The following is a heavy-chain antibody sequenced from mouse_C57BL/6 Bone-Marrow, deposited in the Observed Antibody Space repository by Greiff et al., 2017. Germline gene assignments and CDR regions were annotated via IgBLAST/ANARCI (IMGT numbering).Heavy chain of an antibody. CDR1: GYTFTSYW. Sequence: VQLQQSGAELVRPGSSVKLSCKASGYTFTSYWMDWVKQRPGQGLEWIGNIYPSDSETHYNQKFKDKATLTVDKSSSTAYMQLSSLTSEDSAVYYCAIHYYGSSLFDYWGQGTTLTVSS. J-gene: IGHJ2*01. CDR2: IYPSDSET. CDR3: AIHYYGSSLFDY. D-gene: IGHD1-1*01. V-gene: IGHV1-61*01.